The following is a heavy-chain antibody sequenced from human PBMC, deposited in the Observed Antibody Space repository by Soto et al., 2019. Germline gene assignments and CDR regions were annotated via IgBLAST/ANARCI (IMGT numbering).Heavy chain of an antibody. Sequence: GGSLRLSCAASGFTFSSYSMNWDRQAPGKGLEWVSSISSSSSYIYYADSVKGRFTISRDNAKNSLYLQMNSLRAEDTAVYYCARPYDFWSGDHSTLYYYYMDVWGKGTTVTVSS. CDR1: GFTFSSYS. D-gene: IGHD3-3*01. J-gene: IGHJ6*03. CDR2: ISSSSSYI. CDR3: ARPYDFWSGDHSTLYYYYMDV. V-gene: IGHV3-21*01.